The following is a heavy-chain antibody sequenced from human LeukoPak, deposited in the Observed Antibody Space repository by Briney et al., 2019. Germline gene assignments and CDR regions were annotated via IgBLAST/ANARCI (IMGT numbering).Heavy chain of an antibody. CDR2: INPNSGGT. CDR1: GYTFTGYY. D-gene: IGHD7-27*01. J-gene: IGHJ4*02. Sequence: ASVKVSCKASGYTFTGYYMHWVRQAPGQGLEWMGWINPNSGGTNYAQKFQGRVTMTRDTSISTAYMELSRLRSDDTAVYYCARSLTWGGQGDYWGQGTLVTVSS. CDR3: ARSLTWGGQGDY. V-gene: IGHV1-2*02.